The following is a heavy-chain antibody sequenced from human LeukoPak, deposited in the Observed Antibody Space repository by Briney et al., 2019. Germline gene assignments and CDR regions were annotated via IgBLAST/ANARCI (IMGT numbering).Heavy chain of an antibody. D-gene: IGHD1-14*01. V-gene: IGHV3-23*01. J-gene: IGHJ4*02. CDR2: ISGGGGGT. CDR3: AKSRHAEPSSYFDY. CDR1: GFTFSSYA. Sequence: GGSLRLSCAASGFTFSSYAMTWVRQAPGKGLEWVSAISGGGGGTSYADSVKGRFTIPRDNSKSTLYLQMNSLRAEDTAVYYCAKSRHAEPSSYFDYWGQGTLVTVSS.